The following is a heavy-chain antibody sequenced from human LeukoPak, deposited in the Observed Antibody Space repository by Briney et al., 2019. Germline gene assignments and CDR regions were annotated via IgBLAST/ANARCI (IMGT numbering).Heavy chain of an antibody. CDR1: GGSFSGYY. CDR2: INHSGST. J-gene: IGHJ4*02. Sequence: SETLSLTCAVYGGSFSGYYWSWIRQPPGKGLVWIGEINHSGSTNYNPSLKSRVTISVDTSKNQFSLKLSSVTAADTAVYYCARVESQYGSGSYSNKAFDYWGQGTLVTVSS. D-gene: IGHD3-10*01. CDR3: ARVESQYGSGSYSNKAFDY. V-gene: IGHV4-34*01.